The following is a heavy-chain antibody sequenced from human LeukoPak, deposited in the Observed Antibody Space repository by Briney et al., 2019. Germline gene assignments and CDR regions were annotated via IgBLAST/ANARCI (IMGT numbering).Heavy chain of an antibody. J-gene: IGHJ5*02. Sequence: SETLSLTCTVPGGSISSYYWSWIRQPAGKGLEWIGRIYTSGSTNYTPSLKSRVTISVDKSKNQFSLKLSSVTAADTAVYYCARLKLTDNWFDPWGQGTLVTVSS. CDR1: GGSISSYY. CDR2: IYTSGST. D-gene: IGHD5-24*01. V-gene: IGHV4-4*07. CDR3: ARLKLTDNWFDP.